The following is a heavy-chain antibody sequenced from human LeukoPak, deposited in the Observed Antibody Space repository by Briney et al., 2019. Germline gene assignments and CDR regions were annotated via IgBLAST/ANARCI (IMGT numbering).Heavy chain of an antibody. J-gene: IGHJ3*02. CDR1: GFTFDDYA. Sequence: SGGSLRLSCTASGFTFDDYAMHWVRQAPGKGLEWVSGISWNSGSIGYADSVKGRFTISRDNAKNSLYLQMNSLRAEDTALYYCAKDIHDYGDYFDAFDIWGQGTMVTVSS. V-gene: IGHV3-9*01. D-gene: IGHD4-17*01. CDR3: AKDIHDYGDYFDAFDI. CDR2: ISWNSGSI.